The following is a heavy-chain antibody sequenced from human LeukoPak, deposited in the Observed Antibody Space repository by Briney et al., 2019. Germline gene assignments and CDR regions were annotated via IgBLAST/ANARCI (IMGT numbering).Heavy chain of an antibody. V-gene: IGHV3-30*03. J-gene: IGHJ6*02. Sequence: GRSLRLSCAASGFTFSSYGMHWVRQAPGKGLEWVAVISYDGSNKYYADSVKGRFTISRDNSKNTLYLQMNSLRAEDTAVYYCAREIAVAAKYYYYGMDVWGQGTTVTVSS. CDR2: ISYDGSNK. CDR3: AREIAVAAKYYYYGMDV. CDR1: GFTFSSYG. D-gene: IGHD6-19*01.